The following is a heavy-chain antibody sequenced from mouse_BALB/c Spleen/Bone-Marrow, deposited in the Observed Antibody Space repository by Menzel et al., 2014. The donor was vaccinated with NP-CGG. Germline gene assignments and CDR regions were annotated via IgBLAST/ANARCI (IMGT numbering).Heavy chain of an antibody. Sequence: ELKLLESGGGLVQPGGSLKLSCAASGFDFNRYWMSWVRQAPGKGLEWIGEINPDSSTINYTPSLKDKFIISRDNAKNTLYLRMSKVRSEDTALYYCARQGYYGYGAYWGQGTLVTVSA. CDR1: GFDFNRYW. CDR2: INPDSSTI. V-gene: IGHV4-1*02. J-gene: IGHJ3*01. CDR3: ARQGYYGYGAY. D-gene: IGHD1-2*01.